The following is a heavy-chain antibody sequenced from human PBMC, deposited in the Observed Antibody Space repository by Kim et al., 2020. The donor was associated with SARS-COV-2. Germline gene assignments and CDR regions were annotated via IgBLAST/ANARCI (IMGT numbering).Heavy chain of an antibody. J-gene: IGHJ3*01. V-gene: IGHV3-48*03. CDR1: EVSSYN. D-gene: IGHD2-15*01. CDR2: ISNSGRTT. Sequence: GGSLRLSCTASEVSSYNVHWVRQAPGPGLEWLSYISNSGRTTYYADSIVGRFTTSRDDAQTAVFLLMDSLSVEDTAIYYFACPRSCSGGNCYSALDFWG. CDR3: ACPRSCSGGNCYSALDF.